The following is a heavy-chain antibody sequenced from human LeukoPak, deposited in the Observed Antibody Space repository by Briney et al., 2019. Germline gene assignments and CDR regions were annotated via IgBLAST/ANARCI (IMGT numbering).Heavy chain of an antibody. D-gene: IGHD3-22*01. CDR2: ISAYNGNT. V-gene: IGHV1-18*01. J-gene: IGHJ3*02. Sequence: ASVKVSCKASGYTFTSYGISWVRQAPGQGLEWMGWISAYNGNTNYAQKLQGRVTMTTDTSTSTAYMELRSLRPDDTAVYYCAREDYYDSSGYYGVRGAFDIWGQGTMVTVSS. CDR1: GYTFTSYG. CDR3: AREDYYDSSGYYGVRGAFDI.